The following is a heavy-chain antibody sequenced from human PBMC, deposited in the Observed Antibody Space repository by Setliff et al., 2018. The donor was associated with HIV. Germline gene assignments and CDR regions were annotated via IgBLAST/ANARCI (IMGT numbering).Heavy chain of an antibody. V-gene: IGHV4-31*03. CDR3: ARGATLLPGYSDRWEYFYMDV. D-gene: IGHD5-12*01. CDR1: GGSISSGGYY. Sequence: SETLSLTCTVSGGSISSGGYYWSWIRQHPGKGLEWIGYIYYSGSTYYNPSLKSRVTISVDTSKNQFSLRLNSVTAADTAVYYCARGATLLPGYSDRWEYFYMDVWGKGTTVTVS. J-gene: IGHJ6*03. CDR2: IYYSGST.